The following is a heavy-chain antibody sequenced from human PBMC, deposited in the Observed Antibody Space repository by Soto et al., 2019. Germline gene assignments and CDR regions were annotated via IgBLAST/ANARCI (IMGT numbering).Heavy chain of an antibody. CDR2: ISAYNGNT. CDR1: GYTFTSYG. V-gene: IGHV1-18*04. D-gene: IGHD6-6*01. Sequence: ASVKVSCKASGYTFTSYGISWVRQAPGQGLEWMGWISAYNGNTNYAQKLQGRVTMTTDTSTSTAYMELRSLRSDDTAVYYCARQVSSGGVPNWLDPWGQGTLVTVSS. CDR3: ARQVSSGGVPNWLDP. J-gene: IGHJ5*02.